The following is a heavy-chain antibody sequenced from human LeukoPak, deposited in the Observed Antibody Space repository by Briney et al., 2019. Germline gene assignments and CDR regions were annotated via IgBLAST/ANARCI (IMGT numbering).Heavy chain of an antibody. D-gene: IGHD3-9*01. CDR1: GGSISSGSYY. V-gene: IGHV4-61*02. Sequence: SETLSLTCTVSGGSISSGSYYWNWIRQPAGKGLEWIGRLHTSGTTYYNPSLKSRVTISVDTSKNQFSLKLSSVTAADTAVYYCASHLRGDYDILTGYYGGGNWFDPWGQGTLVTVSS. CDR3: ASHLRGDYDILTGYYGGGNWFDP. J-gene: IGHJ5*02. CDR2: LHTSGTT.